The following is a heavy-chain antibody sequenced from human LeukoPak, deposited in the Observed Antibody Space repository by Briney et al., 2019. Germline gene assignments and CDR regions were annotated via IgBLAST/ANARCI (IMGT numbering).Heavy chain of an antibody. J-gene: IGHJ3*02. V-gene: IGHV4-4*07. CDR2: IYTSGST. CDR3: AREDPGWYCSSTSCYGRAFDI. D-gene: IGHD2-2*01. Sequence: SETLSLTCTVPGGSISSYYWSWIRQPAGKGLEWIGRIYTSGSTNYNPSLKSRVTMSVDTSKNQFSLKLSSVTAADTAVYYCAREDPGWYCSSTSCYGRAFDIWGQGTMVTVSS. CDR1: GGSISSYY.